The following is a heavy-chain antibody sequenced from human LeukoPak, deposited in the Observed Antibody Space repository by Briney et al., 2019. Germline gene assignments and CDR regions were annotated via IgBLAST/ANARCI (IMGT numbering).Heavy chain of an antibody. CDR3: ARGGGSYDTFDY. J-gene: IGHJ4*02. Sequence: SETLSLTCTVSGGSIGSRAYYWSWIRQPAGKGLEYIGRIYTDGSSNHNPSLKSRVSISIDTSKNQFSLKLSSVTAADTAVYYCARGGGSYDTFDYWGQGTLVTVSS. V-gene: IGHV4-61*02. D-gene: IGHD1-26*01. CDR2: IYTDGSS. CDR1: GGSIGSRAYY.